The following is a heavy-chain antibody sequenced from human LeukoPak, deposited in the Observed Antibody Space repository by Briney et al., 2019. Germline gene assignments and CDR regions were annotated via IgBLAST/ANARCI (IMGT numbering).Heavy chain of an antibody. Sequence: PGGSLRLSCAASGFTFSTYGMQWVRQAPCKGLEWVAFILYDGSNKYYADSVKGRFTISRDNSKNTLYLQMDSLRPEDTAVYYCANFGAMVRGVIPFDYWGQGTLVTVSS. V-gene: IGHV3-30*02. CDR1: GFTFSTYG. J-gene: IGHJ4*02. CDR2: ILYDGSNK. D-gene: IGHD3-10*01. CDR3: ANFGAMVRGVIPFDY.